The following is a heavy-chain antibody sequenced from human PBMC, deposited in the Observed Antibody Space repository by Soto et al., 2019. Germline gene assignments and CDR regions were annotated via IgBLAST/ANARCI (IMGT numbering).Heavy chain of an antibody. D-gene: IGHD2-21*01. CDR2: IHYTGDS. J-gene: IGHJ3*02. V-gene: IGHV4-59*02. CDR3: ARWGHPAVKAYDI. Sequence: QVQLQESGPGLMEPSETLSLTCTVSGASVSNYYWTWVRQPPGKGLEWIGYIHYTGDSKYNPSLKSRVTMSVDTSKNQFSLKMTSVTAADTAVYYCARWGHPAVKAYDIWGQGAMVTVSS. CDR1: GASVSNYY.